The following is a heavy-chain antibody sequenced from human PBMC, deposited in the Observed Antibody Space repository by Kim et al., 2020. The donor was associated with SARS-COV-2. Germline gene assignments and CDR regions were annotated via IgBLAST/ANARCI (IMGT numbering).Heavy chain of an antibody. CDR3: ARARRGGSYYYGMDV. D-gene: IGHD2-21*01. CDR1: GFAFSAYS. J-gene: IGHJ6*02. V-gene: IGHV3-21*01. CDR2: LNSFGNYI. Sequence: GGSLRLSCAASGFAFSAYSMNWVRQAPGKGLEWVSALNSFGNYIYYADSVKGRFTISRDNAKDSLYLQMNNLRGEDTGVYYCARARRGGSYYYGMDVWGQGNTVTVPS.